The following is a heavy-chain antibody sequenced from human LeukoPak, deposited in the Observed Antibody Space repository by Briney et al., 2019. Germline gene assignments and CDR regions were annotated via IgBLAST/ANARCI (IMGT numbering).Heavy chain of an antibody. J-gene: IGHJ5*02. CDR3: ARAATYYDFWSGYLGRRFDP. CDR2: IYYSGST. V-gene: IGHV4-61*05. CDR1: GGSISSSSYY. Sequence: KPSETLSLTCTVSGGSISSSSYYWGWIRQPPGKWLEWIGYIYYSGSTNYNPSLKSRVTISVDTSKNQFSLKLSSVTAADTAVYYCARAATYYDFWSGYLGRRFDPWGQGTLVTVSS. D-gene: IGHD3-3*01.